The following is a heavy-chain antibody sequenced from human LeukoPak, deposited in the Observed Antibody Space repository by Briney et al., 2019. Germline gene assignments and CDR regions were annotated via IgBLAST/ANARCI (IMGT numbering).Heavy chain of an antibody. CDR1: GGSFSGYY. D-gene: IGHD3-3*01. CDR3: ARGLFGAYYYYYYMDV. V-gene: IGHV4-34*01. Sequence: SETLSLTCAVYGGSFSGYYWSWIRQPPGKGLEWIGEINHSGSTNYNPSLKSRVTISVDTSKNQFSLKLSSVTAADTAVYYCARGLFGAYYYYYYMDVWGKGITVTVSS. CDR2: INHSGST. J-gene: IGHJ6*03.